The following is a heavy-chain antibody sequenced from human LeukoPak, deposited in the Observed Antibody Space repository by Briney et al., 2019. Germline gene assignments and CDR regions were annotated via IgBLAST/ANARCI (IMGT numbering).Heavy chain of an antibody. Sequence: PGGSLRLSCAASGFTFSSYAMSWVRQAPWKGLESVSSISGSAAGTYYVDSVKGRFSISRGNSKNTVFMKMNSLRAEDTAVYYCAKAHHKGYCRGEGCYSGDYWGQGTLVTVSS. CDR3: AKAHHKGYCRGEGCYSGDY. CDR2: ISGSAAGT. D-gene: IGHD2-15*01. J-gene: IGHJ4*02. CDR1: GFTFSSYA. V-gene: IGHV3-23*01.